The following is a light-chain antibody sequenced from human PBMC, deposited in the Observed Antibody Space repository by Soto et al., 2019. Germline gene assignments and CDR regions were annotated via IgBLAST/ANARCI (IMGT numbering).Light chain of an antibody. CDR2: EGI. J-gene: IGLJ1*01. CDR3: CSYVGATNYV. V-gene: IGLV2-23*01. Sequence: QSVLTQPASVSGSPGQSITISCTGTSSTVGGFNVVSWYQQHPGKAPKVIIYEGIKRPSGVSNRFSGSNSGSTASLTISGLQAEDEADYYCCSYVGATNYVLGNGTKVT. CDR1: SSTVGGFNV.